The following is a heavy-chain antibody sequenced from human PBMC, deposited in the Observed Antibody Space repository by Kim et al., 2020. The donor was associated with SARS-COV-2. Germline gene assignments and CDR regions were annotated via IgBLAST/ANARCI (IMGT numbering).Heavy chain of an antibody. Sequence: SETLSLTCTVSGGSISSYYWSWIRQPAGKGLEWIGRIYTSGSTNYNPSLKSRVTMSVDTSKNQFSLKLSSVTAADTAVYYCARVRVVPAVQYGMDVWGQGTTVTVSS. CDR2: IYTSGST. CDR3: ARVRVVPAVQYGMDV. CDR1: GGSISSYY. J-gene: IGHJ6*02. V-gene: IGHV4-4*07. D-gene: IGHD2-2*01.